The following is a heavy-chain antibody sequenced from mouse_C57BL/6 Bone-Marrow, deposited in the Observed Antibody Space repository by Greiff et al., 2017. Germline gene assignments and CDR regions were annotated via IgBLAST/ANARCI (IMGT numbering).Heavy chain of an antibody. CDR2: IRSKSSNYAT. J-gene: IGHJ4*01. Sequence: EVQRVESGGGLVQPKGSLKLSCAASGFTFNTYAMHWVRQAPGKGLEWVARIRSKSSNYATYYADSVKDRFTISRDDSQSMLYLQMNNLKTEDTAMYCCEVVTTRGYAMDYWGQGTSVTVSS. CDR3: EVVTTRGYAMDY. CDR1: GFTFNTYA. V-gene: IGHV10-3*01. D-gene: IGHD2-2*01.